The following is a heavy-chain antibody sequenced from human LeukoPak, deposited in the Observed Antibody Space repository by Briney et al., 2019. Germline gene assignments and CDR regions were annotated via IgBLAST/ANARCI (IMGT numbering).Heavy chain of an antibody. CDR1: GFTFSRSA. V-gene: IGHV3-23*01. D-gene: IGHD6-13*01. CDR2: ISGSGGT. CDR3: ARVDSSSWGYYYYYMDV. Sequence: PGGSLRLSCAASGFTFSRSAMSWVRQAPGKGLEWVSAISGSGGTYYADSVKGRFTISRDNSKNTLYLQMNSLRAEDTAVYYCARVDSSSWGYYYYYMDVWGKGTTVTVSS. J-gene: IGHJ6*03.